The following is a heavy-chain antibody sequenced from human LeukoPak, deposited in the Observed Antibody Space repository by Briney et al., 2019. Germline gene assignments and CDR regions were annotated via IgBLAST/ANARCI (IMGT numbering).Heavy chain of an antibody. D-gene: IGHD5-18*01. J-gene: IGHJ3*02. CDR1: GFTFSSYS. CDR2: ISSSRSYI. V-gene: IGHV3-21*01. Sequence: PGGSLRLSCAASGFTFSSYSMNWVRQAPGKGLEWVSSISSSRSYIYYADSVKGRFTISRDNAKNSLYLQMNSLRAEDTAVYYCARVGYSYVAFDIWGQGTMVTVSS. CDR3: ARVGYSYVAFDI.